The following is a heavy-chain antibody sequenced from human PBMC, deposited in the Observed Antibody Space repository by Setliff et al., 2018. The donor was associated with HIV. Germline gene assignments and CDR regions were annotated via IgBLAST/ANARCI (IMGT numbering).Heavy chain of an antibody. D-gene: IGHD6-6*01. J-gene: IGHJ4*02. CDR2: INHSGST. CDR3: ARGRHYSSSAPFAIDF. Sequence: SETLSFTCAVYGGSFSGYYWSWIRQPPGKGLEWIGEINHSGSTNYNPSLKSRVAISVDTSKNQFSVKLSSVTAADTAVYYCARGRHYSSSAPFAIDFWGQGMLVTVSS. CDR1: GGSFSGYY. V-gene: IGHV4-34*01.